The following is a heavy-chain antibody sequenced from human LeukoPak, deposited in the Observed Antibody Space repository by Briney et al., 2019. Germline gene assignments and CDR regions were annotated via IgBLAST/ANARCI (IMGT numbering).Heavy chain of an antibody. CDR3: AKSPSGWMIIDY. V-gene: IGHV3-23*01. D-gene: IGHD6-19*01. J-gene: IGHJ4*02. Sequence: GGSLRLSCAASGFTFSSYAMSWVRQAPGKGLEWVSAISGSGGSTYYADSAKGRFTISRDNSKNTLYLQMNSLRAEDTAVYYCAKSPSGWMIIDYWGQGTLVTVSS. CDR1: GFTFSSYA. CDR2: ISGSGGST.